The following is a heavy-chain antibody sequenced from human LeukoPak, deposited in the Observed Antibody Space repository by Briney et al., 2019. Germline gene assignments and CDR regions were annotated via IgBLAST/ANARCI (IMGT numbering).Heavy chain of an antibody. CDR1: GYTFTNYG. D-gene: IGHD3-16*01. CDR2: ISAYNGNT. Sequence: ASVKVFSKASGYTFTNYGIHWVRQAPGQGFESMGWISAYNGNTKYAQNLQGRVTMTTDTSTSTAYMELRSLRSDDTAVYYCARGPLGAAFDSWGQGTLVTVSS. V-gene: IGHV1-18*01. J-gene: IGHJ4*02. CDR3: ARGPLGAAFDS.